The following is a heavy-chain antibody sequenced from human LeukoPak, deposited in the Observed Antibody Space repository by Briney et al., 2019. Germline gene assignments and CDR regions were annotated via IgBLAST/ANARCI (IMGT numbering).Heavy chain of an antibody. CDR3: ARDHALYSSGWYGYYGMDV. D-gene: IGHD6-19*01. J-gene: IGHJ6*02. CDR1: GFTFSNYG. Sequence: GGSLRLSCAASGFTFSNYGMSWVRQAPGKGLEWVANIKQDGSEKYYVDSVKGRFTISRDNAKNSLYLQMKGLRAEDTAVYYCARDHALYSSGWYGYYGMDVWGQGTTVAVSS. V-gene: IGHV3-7*04. CDR2: IKQDGSEK.